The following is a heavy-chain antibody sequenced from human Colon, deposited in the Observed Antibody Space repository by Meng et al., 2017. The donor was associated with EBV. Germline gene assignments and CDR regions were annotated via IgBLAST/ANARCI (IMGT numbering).Heavy chain of an antibody. Sequence: QVRLKESGPGLVKPSQTLSRTCTVSGGSVSSGGYYWTWIRQHPGKGLEWFGHIYYSGSTFYNPSLKRRVIISIDTSKNQFSLNLRSVTAADTAVYYCARVSSGWDYFDYWGQGTLVTVSS. D-gene: IGHD6-19*01. J-gene: IGHJ4*02. CDR3: ARVSSGWDYFDY. CDR1: GGSVSSGGYY. V-gene: IGHV4-31*03. CDR2: IYYSGST.